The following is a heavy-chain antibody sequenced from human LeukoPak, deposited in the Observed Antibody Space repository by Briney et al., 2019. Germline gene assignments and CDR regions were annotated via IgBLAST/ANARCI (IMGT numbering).Heavy chain of an antibody. CDR3: ARRYRSGWSDY. Sequence: GESLKISCKGSGYRFTSQWIGWVRQMPGKGLEWMGIIYPGDSDTRYSPSFQGQVTISVDKSITTAYLQWTSLKASDTAMYYCARRYRSGWSDYWGQGTLVTVSS. D-gene: IGHD6-19*01. CDR1: GYRFTSQW. V-gene: IGHV5-51*01. J-gene: IGHJ4*02. CDR2: IYPGDSDT.